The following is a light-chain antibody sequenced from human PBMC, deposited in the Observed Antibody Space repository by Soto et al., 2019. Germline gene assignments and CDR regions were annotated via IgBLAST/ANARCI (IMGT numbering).Light chain of an antibody. CDR2: EVS. CDR3: SSYTSSGTLVV. J-gene: IGLJ2*01. Sequence: QSVLTQPASVSGSPGQSITISCTGTSSDIGGYKYVSWYQQHPGKAPKLVIFEVSNRPSGVSNRFSGSKSGNTASLTISGLQADDEADYYCSSYTSSGTLVVFGGGTKLTVL. CDR1: SSDIGGYKY. V-gene: IGLV2-14*01.